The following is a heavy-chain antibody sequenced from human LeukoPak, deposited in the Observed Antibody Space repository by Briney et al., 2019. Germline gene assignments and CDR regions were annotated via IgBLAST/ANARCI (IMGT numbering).Heavy chain of an antibody. CDR2: ISSSSSYI. D-gene: IGHD2-2*01. CDR3: ARDQVVPAAGFDY. J-gene: IGHJ4*02. V-gene: IGHV3-21*01. Sequence: SSISSSSSYIYYADSVKGRFTISRDNAKNSLYLQMNSLRAEDTAVYYCARDQVVPAAGFDYWGQGTLVTVSS.